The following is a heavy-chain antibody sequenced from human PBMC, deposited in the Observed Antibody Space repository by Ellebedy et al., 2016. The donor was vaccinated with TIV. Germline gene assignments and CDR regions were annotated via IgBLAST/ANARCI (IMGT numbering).Heavy chain of an antibody. J-gene: IGHJ6*02. D-gene: IGHD2-15*01. CDR2: AYYRSTWIY. CDR3: ARDPPWCYSGADV. Sequence: MPSETLSLTCAISGDSVSNNGVTWNWIRQSPSRGLDWLGRAYYRSTWIYNYAVSVKGRITINPDTSNNQLSLHLNSVTPEDTAVYYCARDPPWCYSGADVWGQGTTVTVSS. V-gene: IGHV6-1*01. CDR1: GDSVSNNGVT.